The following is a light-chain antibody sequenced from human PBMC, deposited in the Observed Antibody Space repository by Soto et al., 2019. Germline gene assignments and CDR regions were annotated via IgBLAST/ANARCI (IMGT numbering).Light chain of an antibody. CDR1: GSNIGNNY. CDR2: DNN. J-gene: IGLJ2*01. CDR3: GTGDSSRSAVV. Sequence: QSVLTQPHSVSAAPGQKVTISCSGSGSNIGNNYVSWYQQLPGTAPKLLIYDNNKRPSGIPDRFAGSKSGTSATLGITGLQTGDESDYYCGTGDSSRSAVVFGGGTKRTVL. V-gene: IGLV1-51*01.